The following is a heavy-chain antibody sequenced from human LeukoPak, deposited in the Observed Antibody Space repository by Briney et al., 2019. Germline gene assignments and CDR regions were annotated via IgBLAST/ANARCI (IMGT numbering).Heavy chain of an antibody. J-gene: IGHJ4*02. V-gene: IGHV4-39*07. CDR3: VRLDYSNFFDY. CDR1: GDSITNNNCY. Sequence: SETLSLTCTVSGDSITNNNCYWGWVRQPPGKGLEWIASIYYSGSSYYNPSLKSRVTMSVDTSKNQFSLKLSSVTAADTAIYYCVRLDYSNFFDYWGQGNLVTVSS. CDR2: IYYSGSS. D-gene: IGHD4-11*01.